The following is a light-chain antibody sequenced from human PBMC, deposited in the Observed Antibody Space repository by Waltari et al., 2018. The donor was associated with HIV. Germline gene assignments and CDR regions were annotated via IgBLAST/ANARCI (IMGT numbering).Light chain of an antibody. V-gene: IGLV6-57*01. CDR3: QSYDNENPVL. Sequence: NFMLTQPHSVSESPGKTVTVSCTRSSGSIASNYVQWYQQRPGSSPTTVIYKDDQRPSGVPDRFSGIDSSSNSASLTISGLRPEDEADYYCQSYDNENPVLFGGGTKLTVL. CDR1: SGSIASNY. J-gene: IGLJ2*01. CDR2: KDD.